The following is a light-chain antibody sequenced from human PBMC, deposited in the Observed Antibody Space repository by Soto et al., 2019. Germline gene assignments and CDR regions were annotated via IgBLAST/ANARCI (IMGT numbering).Light chain of an antibody. J-gene: IGKJ1*01. CDR2: LAS. CDR1: QSISRY. CDR3: QQYNSYSWT. V-gene: IGKV1-39*01. Sequence: DIQMTQSPSSLSASVGDRVTITCRASQSISRYLNWYQQKPGKAPQLLIYLASNLQSGVPSRFSGSGSGTDFTLTIRSLQPEDFATYYCQQYNSYSWTFGQGTKVDIK.